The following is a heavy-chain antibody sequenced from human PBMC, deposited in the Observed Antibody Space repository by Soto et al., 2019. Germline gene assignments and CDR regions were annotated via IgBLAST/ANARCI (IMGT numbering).Heavy chain of an antibody. CDR2: ISSSSNYI. D-gene: IGHD6-19*01. CDR3: ARDRSSDSSGWYPNWFDP. V-gene: IGHV3-21*01. J-gene: IGHJ5*02. Sequence: GGSLRLSCASSGFTFSSYGMHWVRQAPGKELEWVSSISSSSNYIYYADSVKGRFTISRDNAKNSLYLQMNSLRAEDTAVYYCARDRSSDSSGWYPNWFDPWGQGTLVTVSS. CDR1: GFTFSSYG.